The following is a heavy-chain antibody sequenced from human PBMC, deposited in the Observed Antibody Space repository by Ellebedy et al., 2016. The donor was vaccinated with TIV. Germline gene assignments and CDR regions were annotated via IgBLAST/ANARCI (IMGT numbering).Heavy chain of an antibody. CDR1: GFTFSSYG. Sequence: GESLKISCAASGFTFSSYGMHWVRQAPGKGLEWVAVIWYDGSNKYYADSVKGRFTISRDNAKNSLYLQMNSLRAEDTAVYYCARWAAAVTNWGQGTLVTVSS. J-gene: IGHJ4*02. D-gene: IGHD6-13*01. CDR2: IWYDGSNK. CDR3: ARWAAAVTN. V-gene: IGHV3-33*08.